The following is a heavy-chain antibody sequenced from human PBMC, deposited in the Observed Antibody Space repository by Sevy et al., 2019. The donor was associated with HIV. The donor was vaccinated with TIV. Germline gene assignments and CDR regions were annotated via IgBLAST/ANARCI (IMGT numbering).Heavy chain of an antibody. CDR3: ARHWWNHDAFDI. J-gene: IGHJ3*02. D-gene: IGHD1-1*01. CDR2: IKRDGSEK. Sequence: GGSLRLSCAASGFTFSSYWMSWVRQAPGKGLEWVANIKRDGSEKYYVDSVKGRFTISGDYAKNSLYLQMNSLRAEDTAVYYCARHWWNHDAFDIWGQGTMVTVSS. V-gene: IGHV3-7*01. CDR1: GFTFSSYW.